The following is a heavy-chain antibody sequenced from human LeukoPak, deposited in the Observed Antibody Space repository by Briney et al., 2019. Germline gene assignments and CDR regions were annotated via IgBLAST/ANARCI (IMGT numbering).Heavy chain of an antibody. CDR1: GFTFNNYA. J-gene: IGHJ4*02. V-gene: IGHV3-23*01. CDR3: AKRSSIAFFDY. Sequence: PGGSLRLSCAVSGFTFNNYAMSWVRQAPGKGLEWDSGISGSGGSTYYADSVKGRFTISRDNSKNTLYLQMNSLRAEDTAVYYCAKRSSIAFFDYWGQGILVTVSS. CDR2: ISGSGGST. D-gene: IGHD6-6*01.